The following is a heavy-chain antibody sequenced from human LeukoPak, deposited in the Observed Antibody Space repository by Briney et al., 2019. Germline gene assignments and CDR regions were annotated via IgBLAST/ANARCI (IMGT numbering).Heavy chain of an antibody. CDR2: IYYSGST. J-gene: IGHJ6*03. CDR1: GGSFSGYY. V-gene: IGHV4-34*01. Sequence: PPETLSLTCAVYGGSFSGYYWGWVRQPPGKGLEWIGRIYYSGSTYYNPSLKSRVTISVDTSKNQFSLKLSSVTAADTAVYYCASAPGYYYYYYMDVWGKGTTVTVSS. CDR3: ASAPGYYYYYYMDV.